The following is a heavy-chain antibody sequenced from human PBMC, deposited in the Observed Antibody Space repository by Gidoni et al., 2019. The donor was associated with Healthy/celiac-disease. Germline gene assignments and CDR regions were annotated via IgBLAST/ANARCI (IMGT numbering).Heavy chain of an antibody. CDR3: ARDFQHRGPDY. V-gene: IGHV3-74*01. CDR2: INRDGSST. J-gene: IGHJ4*02. Sequence: EVQLVESGGGLVQPGGSLRLACAAAGFTFSSYWMHWVRQAPGKGLVWVSRINRDGSSTSYADSVKGRFTISRDNAKNTLYLQMNSLRAEDTAVYYCARDFQHRGPDYWGQGTLVTVSS. CDR1: GFTFSSYW.